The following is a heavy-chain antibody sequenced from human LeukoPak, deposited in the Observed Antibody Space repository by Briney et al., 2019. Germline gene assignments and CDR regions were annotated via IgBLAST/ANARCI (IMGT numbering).Heavy chain of an antibody. V-gene: IGHV1-69*05. CDR3: ASTGTLGYCSSTSCFGDAFDI. CDR2: IIPIFGTA. J-gene: IGHJ3*02. D-gene: IGHD2-2*01. CDR1: GGTFSSYA. Sequence: SVKVSCKASGGTFSSYAISWVRQAPGQGLEWMGRIIPIFGTANYAQKFQGRVTITTDESTSTAYMELSSLRSEDTAVYYCASTGTLGYCSSTSCFGDAFDIWGQGTMVTVSS.